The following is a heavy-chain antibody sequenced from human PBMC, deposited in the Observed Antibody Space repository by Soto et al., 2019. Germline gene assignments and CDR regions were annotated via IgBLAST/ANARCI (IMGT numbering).Heavy chain of an antibody. CDR1: GGSISSYY. Sequence: SETLSLTCTVSGGSISSYYWSWIRQSPGKGLEWIGYISYSGSTKYNPSLKSRVTISVDTSKNQFSLKLSSVTAADTAVYYCARDLWGYCGTDCYPLDVWGQGTTVTVS. CDR3: ARDLWGYCGTDCYPLDV. J-gene: IGHJ6*02. CDR2: ISYSGST. D-gene: IGHD2-21*02. V-gene: IGHV4-59*01.